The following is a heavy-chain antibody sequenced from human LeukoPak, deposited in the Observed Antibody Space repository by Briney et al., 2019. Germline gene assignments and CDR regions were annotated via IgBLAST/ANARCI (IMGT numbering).Heavy chain of an antibody. V-gene: IGHV3-20*04. CDR2: INWNSGSI. J-gene: IGHJ4*02. CDR3: ARGTGYDVLTGYDY. Sequence: PGGSLRLSCAAYGFTFDDYGMSWVRQVPGKGLEWVSGINWNSGSIGYADSVKGRFTISRDNAKNSLYLQMNSLRAEDTAFYFCARGTGYDVLTGYDYWGQGTLVTVSS. CDR1: GFTFDDYG. D-gene: IGHD3-9*01.